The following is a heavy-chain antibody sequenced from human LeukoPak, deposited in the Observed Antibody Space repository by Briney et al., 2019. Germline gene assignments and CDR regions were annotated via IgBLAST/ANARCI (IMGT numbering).Heavy chain of an antibody. CDR3: ARGPQRWNPGYFDY. J-gene: IGHJ4*02. CDR1: GGTFSSYA. D-gene: IGHD1-1*01. V-gene: IGHV1-69*04. Sequence: SVKVSCKASGGTFSSYAISWVRQAPGQGLEWMGRIIPILGIANYAQKFQGRVTITADKSTSTAYMELSSLRSEDTAVYYCARGPQRWNPGYFDYWGQGTLVTVPS. CDR2: IIPILGIA.